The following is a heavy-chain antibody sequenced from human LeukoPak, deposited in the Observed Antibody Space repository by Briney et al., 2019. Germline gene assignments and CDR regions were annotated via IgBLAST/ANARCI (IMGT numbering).Heavy chain of an antibody. CDR1: GGSLSGHY. CDR2: VSYTGGT. V-gene: IGHV4-59*11. Sequence: SETLSLTCTVSGGSLSGHYWSWIRPPPGKRLEWIGYVSYTGGTKYNPSLQSRVTISIDTSKSQFSLKLTSVTSADTAVYSCARLLDNDISGDPDTFDVWGQGTTVIVSS. D-gene: IGHD3-22*01. J-gene: IGHJ3*01. CDR3: ARLLDNDISGDPDTFDV.